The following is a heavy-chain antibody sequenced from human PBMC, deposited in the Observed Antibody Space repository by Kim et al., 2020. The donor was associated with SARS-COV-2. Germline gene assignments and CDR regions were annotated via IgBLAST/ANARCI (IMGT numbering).Heavy chain of an antibody. CDR1: GDSVSSNSAA. CDR3: ARDPVAHTSSWYGSYYYCGMDV. J-gene: IGHJ6*02. V-gene: IGHV6-1*01. Sequence: SQTLSLTCAISGDSVSSNSAAWNWIRQSPSRGLEWLGRTYYRSKWYNDYAVSVKSRITSNPDTTKNQFSLQLNSVTPADTAVYYCARDPVAHTSSWYGSYYYCGMDVWGQGTTVTVSS. CDR2: TYYRSKWYN. D-gene: IGHD6-13*01.